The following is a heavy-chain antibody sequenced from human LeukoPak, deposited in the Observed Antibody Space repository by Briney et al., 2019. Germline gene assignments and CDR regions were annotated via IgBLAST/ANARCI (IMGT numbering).Heavy chain of an antibody. CDR2: IYHSGST. CDR1: GYSISSGYY. Sequence: SETLSLTCAVSGYSISSGYYWGWIRQPPGKGLEWIGSIYHSGSTYYNPSLKRRVTISVDTSKNQFSLKLSSVTAADTAVYYCARLAYGDYYDYWGQGTLVTVSS. CDR3: ARLAYGDYYDY. V-gene: IGHV4-38-2*01. J-gene: IGHJ4*02. D-gene: IGHD4-17*01.